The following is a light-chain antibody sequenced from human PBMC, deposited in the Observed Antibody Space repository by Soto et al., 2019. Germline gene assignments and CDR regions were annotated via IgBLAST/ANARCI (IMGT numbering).Light chain of an antibody. CDR3: QQSYSTLWT. CDR2: AAS. CDR1: QSSSSY. V-gene: IGKV1-39*01. J-gene: IGKJ1*01. Sequence: DIQMTQSPSSLSASVGDRVTITCRASQSSSSYLNWYQQKPGKAPKLLIYAASSLQSGVPSRFSGSGSGTDFTITISSLQPEDFATYYCQQSYSTLWTFGQGTKVEIK.